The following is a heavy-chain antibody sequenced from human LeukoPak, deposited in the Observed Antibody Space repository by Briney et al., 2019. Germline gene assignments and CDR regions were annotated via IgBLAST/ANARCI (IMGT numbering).Heavy chain of an antibody. CDR1: GFTFSRYS. D-gene: IGHD3-22*01. J-gene: IGHJ3*02. CDR2: ISSSSSYI. Sequence: PGGSLRLSCAASGFTFSRYSMNWVRQAPGKGLEWVSSISSSSSYIYDADSVKGRFTISGINAKNSLYLQMNSLRAEDTAVCYCARLESGHYYDSSGYYFDAFDIWGQGTMVTVSS. V-gene: IGHV3-21*01. CDR3: ARLESGHYYDSSGYYFDAFDI.